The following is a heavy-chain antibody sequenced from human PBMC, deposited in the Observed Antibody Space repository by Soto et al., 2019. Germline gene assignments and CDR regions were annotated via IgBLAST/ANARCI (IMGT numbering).Heavy chain of an antibody. CDR2: IYYSGFT. J-gene: IGHJ5*02. CDR3: ARSVCP. CDR1: GGSITSGGYY. V-gene: IGHV4-31*03. Sequence: QVQLQESGPGLVKPSQTLSLTCTVSGGSITSGGYYWSWIRQHPGKGLEWIGYIYYSGFTYYNPSSKSRVIVAGDASKNQFSLKLSSVTVADTAVYYCARSVCPCGQGTLVTVSS.